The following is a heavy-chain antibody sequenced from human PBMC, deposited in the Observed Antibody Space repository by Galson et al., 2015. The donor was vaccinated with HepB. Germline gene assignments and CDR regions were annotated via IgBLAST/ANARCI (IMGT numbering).Heavy chain of an antibody. CDR1: GYTFTSYG. D-gene: IGHD3-9*01. J-gene: IGHJ6*02. V-gene: IGHV1-18*01. Sequence: SVKVSCKASGYTFTSYGISWVRQAPGQGLEWMGWISAYNGNTNYAQKLQGRVTMTTDTSTSTAYMELRSLRSDDTAVYYCATSRGAYDILTGYPEEPEPYYYYGMDVWGQGTTVTVSS. CDR3: ATSRGAYDILTGYPEEPEPYYYYGMDV. CDR2: ISAYNGNT.